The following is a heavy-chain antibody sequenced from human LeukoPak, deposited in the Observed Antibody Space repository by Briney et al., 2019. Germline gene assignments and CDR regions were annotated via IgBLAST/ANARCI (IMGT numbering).Heavy chain of an antibody. D-gene: IGHD6-6*01. J-gene: IGHJ4*02. CDR1: GFAFDDHA. Sequence: GGSLRLSCAASGFAFDDHAMHWVRQAPGKGLEWVSDISWNSGGIAYADSVKGRFTISRDNAKNSLYLQMNSLRAEDTALYYCSRVSAYTTSSGEFDYWGQGTLATVSS. V-gene: IGHV3-9*01. CDR3: SRVSAYTTSSGEFDY. CDR2: ISWNSGGI.